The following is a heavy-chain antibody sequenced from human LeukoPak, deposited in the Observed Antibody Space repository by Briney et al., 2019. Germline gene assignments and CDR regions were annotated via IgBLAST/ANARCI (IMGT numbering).Heavy chain of an antibody. CDR1: GVSITDYY. J-gene: IGHJ3*02. CDR2: IYYKGYT. CDR3: ASTPLSDLDI. V-gene: IGHV4-59*01. Sequence: PSETLSLTCSVTGVSITDYYWSWIRQPPGKGLGWIGYIYYKGYTNYSPSLKSRVTISMDTSKSQFSLKLRSVTAADTAVYYCASTPLSDLDIWGQGTMVIVSS.